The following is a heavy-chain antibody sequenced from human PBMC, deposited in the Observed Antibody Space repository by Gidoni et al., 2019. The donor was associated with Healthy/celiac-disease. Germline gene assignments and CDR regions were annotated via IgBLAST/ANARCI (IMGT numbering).Heavy chain of an antibody. CDR3: ARESLEMATIR. Sequence: QVQLQQWGAGLLKPSETLSLTCAVYGGSFSGYYWSWIRQPPGKGLEWIGEINHSGSTNYNPSLKSRVTISVDTSKNQFSLKLSSVTAADTAVYYCARESLEMATIRWGQGTLVTVSS. CDR1: GGSFSGYY. CDR2: INHSGST. V-gene: IGHV4-34*01. J-gene: IGHJ4*02. D-gene: IGHD5-12*01.